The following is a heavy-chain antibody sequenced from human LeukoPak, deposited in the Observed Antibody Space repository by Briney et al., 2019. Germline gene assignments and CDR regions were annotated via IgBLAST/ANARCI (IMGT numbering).Heavy chain of an antibody. Sequence: ASVKVSCKTSGYTFTGSYLHWVRQVPGQGLEWMGWTNPSTGGTKSAQQFEGRVTMTRDTSNTTGYLELRSLRLDDTATYYCARGGAFCSITTCHEFDHWGQGTLVTVSS. V-gene: IGHV1-2*02. CDR3: ARGGAFCSITTCHEFDH. CDR1: GYTFTGSY. J-gene: IGHJ4*02. CDR2: TNPSTGGT. D-gene: IGHD2-2*01.